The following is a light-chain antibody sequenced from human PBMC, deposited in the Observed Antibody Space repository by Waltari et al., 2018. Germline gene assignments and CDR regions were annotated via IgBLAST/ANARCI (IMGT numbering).Light chain of an antibody. Sequence: QSALTQPPSVSGTPGQRVTISCSGSYSNIGSRAVTWYQQLPGTAPKLRIYGNDRRPSGVPDRLSGSMSGTSASLAISGLQSEDEADYYCATWDDSLNWVFGGGTKLTVL. CDR2: GND. CDR3: ATWDDSLNWV. J-gene: IGLJ3*02. V-gene: IGLV1-44*01. CDR1: YSNIGSRA.